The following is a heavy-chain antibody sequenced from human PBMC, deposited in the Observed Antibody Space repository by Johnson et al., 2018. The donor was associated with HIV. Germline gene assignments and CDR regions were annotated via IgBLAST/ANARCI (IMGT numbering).Heavy chain of an antibody. Sequence: EVQLVESGGGLVQPGGSLRLSCAASGFTVSNNYMNWVRQTPGKGLEWVSVVHRDGRLYYADSVKGRFRLSRDNSKNTLYLQMNSLRAEDTAVYYCARDGYCTGGAYQCAFDSWGQGTMVTVSS. V-gene: IGHV3-66*01. CDR1: GFTVSNNY. CDR3: ARDGYCTGGAYQCAFDS. D-gene: IGHD2-8*02. J-gene: IGHJ3*02. CDR2: VHRDGRL.